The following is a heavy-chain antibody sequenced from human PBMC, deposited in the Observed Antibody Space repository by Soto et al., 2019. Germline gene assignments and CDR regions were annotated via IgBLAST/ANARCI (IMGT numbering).Heavy chain of an antibody. CDR1: GGSFSGYY. J-gene: IGHJ3*02. Sequence: SETLSLTCAVYGGSFSGYYWTWIRQPPGTGLEWIGEINHSGSTNYNPSLKSRVTISVVTSKNQFSLKLTSVTAADTAVYYCARVGYYDGSGYNAFNIWGQGTMVTVS. D-gene: IGHD3-22*01. CDR3: ARVGYYDGSGYNAFNI. CDR2: INHSGST. V-gene: IGHV4-34*01.